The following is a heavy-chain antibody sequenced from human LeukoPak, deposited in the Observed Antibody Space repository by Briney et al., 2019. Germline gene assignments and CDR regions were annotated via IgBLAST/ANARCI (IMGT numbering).Heavy chain of an antibody. V-gene: IGHV4-34*01. CDR1: GGSFSGYY. CDR3: ARRGTTVAFFDY. Sequence: SETLSLTCAVYGGSFSGYYWSWIRQPPGKGLEWIGEINHSGSTNYNPSLKSRVTISVDTPKNQFSLKLSSVTAADTAVYYCARRGTTVAFFDYWGQGTLVTVSS. D-gene: IGHD4-23*01. CDR2: INHSGST. J-gene: IGHJ4*02.